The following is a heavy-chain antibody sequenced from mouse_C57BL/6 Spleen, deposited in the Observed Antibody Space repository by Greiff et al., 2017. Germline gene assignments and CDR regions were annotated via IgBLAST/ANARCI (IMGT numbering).Heavy chain of an antibody. J-gene: IGHJ2*01. D-gene: IGHD1-1*01. CDR3: ARYYYGRSSYYFDY. V-gene: IGHV1-55*01. CDR1: GYTFTSYW. CDR2: IYPGSGST. Sequence: QVQLQQPGAELVKPGASVKMSCKASGYTFTSYWITWVKQRPGQGLEWIGDIYPGSGSTNYNEKFKSKATLTVDTSSSTAYMQLSSLTSEDSAVYYCARYYYGRSSYYFDYWGQGTTLTVSS.